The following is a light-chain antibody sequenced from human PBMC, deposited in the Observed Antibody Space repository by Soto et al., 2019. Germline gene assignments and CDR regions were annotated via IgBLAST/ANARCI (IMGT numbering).Light chain of an antibody. CDR2: GIS. J-gene: IGKJ4*01. CDR3: QQGDTTPLT. Sequence: DIQMTQSPSSVSASVGDRVTITCRASQGIRRWLAWYQQKPGEALELLIYGISNLQSGVPLRFSGSGSGTDFILTIGSLQPEDCATYYGQQGDTTPLTCDGGTKMEIK. V-gene: IGKV1-12*01. CDR1: QGIRRW.